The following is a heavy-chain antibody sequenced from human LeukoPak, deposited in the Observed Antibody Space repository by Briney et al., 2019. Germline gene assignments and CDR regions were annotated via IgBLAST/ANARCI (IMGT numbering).Heavy chain of an antibody. CDR1: GGSISSYY. CDR2: IYYSGST. V-gene: IGHV4-59*01. Sequence: SETLSLTCTVSGGSISSYYWSWIRQPPGKGLEWIGYIYYSGSTNYNPSLKSRVTISVDTSKNQFSLKLSSVTAADTAVYYCARGTRYSSSWYGGWFDPWGQGTLVTVYS. D-gene: IGHD6-13*01. J-gene: IGHJ5*02. CDR3: ARGTRYSSSWYGGWFDP.